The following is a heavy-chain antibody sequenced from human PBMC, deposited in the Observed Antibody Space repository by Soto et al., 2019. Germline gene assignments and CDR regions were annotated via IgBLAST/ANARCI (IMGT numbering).Heavy chain of an antibody. D-gene: IGHD3-22*01. CDR2: ISAYNGNT. CDR3: ARDLYNYYDSSGPSY. CDR1: GYTFTSYF. Sequence: SSVTVSFTASGYTFTSYFIIWVRQAPVQGLEWMGWISAYNGNTNYAQKLQGRVTMTTDTSTSTAYMELRSLRSDDTAVYYCARDLYNYYDSSGPSYWGQGTLVTVSS. V-gene: IGHV1-18*04. J-gene: IGHJ4*02.